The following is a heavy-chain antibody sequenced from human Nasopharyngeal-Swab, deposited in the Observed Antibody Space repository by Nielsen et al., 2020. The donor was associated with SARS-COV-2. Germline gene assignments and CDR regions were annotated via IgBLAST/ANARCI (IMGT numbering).Heavy chain of an antibody. CDR2: ISSSSSYI. D-gene: IGHD3-22*01. V-gene: IGHV3-21*01. Sequence: GGSLRLSCAASGFTFSSYSMNWVRQAPGKGLEWVSPISSSSSYIYYADSVKGRFTISRDNAKNSLYLQMNSMRAEDTAVYYCARDDHYDSSGYYDSPYYYYGVDVWGQGTTVTVSS. CDR3: ARDDHYDSSGYYDSPYYYYGVDV. J-gene: IGHJ6*02. CDR1: GFTFSSYS.